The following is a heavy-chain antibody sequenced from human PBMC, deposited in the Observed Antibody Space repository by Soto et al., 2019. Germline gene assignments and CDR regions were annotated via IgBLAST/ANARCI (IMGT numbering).Heavy chain of an antibody. CDR1: GGSISSGDYY. Sequence: QVQLQETGPGLVKPSQTLSLTCTVSGGSISSGDYYWSWIRQPPGKGLEWIGYIYYSGSTYYNPSHKSRVTISFYTSKNQFSLKLSCLTAADTAVYYCATVGIYCISPSRYGFDPWGQGTLVTVSS. V-gene: IGHV4-30-4*01. CDR2: IYYSGST. D-gene: IGHD2-2*01. J-gene: IGHJ5*02. CDR3: ATVGIYCISPSRYGFDP.